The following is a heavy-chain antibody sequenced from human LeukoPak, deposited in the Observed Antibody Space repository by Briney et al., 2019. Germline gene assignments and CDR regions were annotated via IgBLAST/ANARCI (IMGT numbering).Heavy chain of an antibody. CDR3: ARDGGVYVVVPATNWFDP. Sequence: SETLSLTCTVSGCSISSGYYWGWIRQPPGKGLEWIGSIYHSGSTYYNPSLKSRVTISVDTSKNQFSLKLSSVTAADTAVYYCARDGGVYVVVPATNWFDPWGQGTLVTVSS. D-gene: IGHD2-2*01. V-gene: IGHV4-38-2*02. J-gene: IGHJ5*02. CDR1: GCSISSGYY. CDR2: IYHSGST.